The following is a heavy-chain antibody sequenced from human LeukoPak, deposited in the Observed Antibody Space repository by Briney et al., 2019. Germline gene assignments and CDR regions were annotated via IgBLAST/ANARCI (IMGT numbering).Heavy chain of an antibody. CDR1: GFTFSDHF. Sequence: GGSLRLSCAASGFTFSDHFMTWFRQAPGKGPEWISYISGVGATYYADSVKGRFTISRDNAQNSLWLQMNSLRVEDTAVYYCARGGEDSSGLNSYYYYGMDVWGQGTTVTVSS. CDR3: ARGGEDSSGLNSYYYYGMDV. V-gene: IGHV3-69-1*02. CDR2: ISGVGAT. D-gene: IGHD3-22*01. J-gene: IGHJ6*02.